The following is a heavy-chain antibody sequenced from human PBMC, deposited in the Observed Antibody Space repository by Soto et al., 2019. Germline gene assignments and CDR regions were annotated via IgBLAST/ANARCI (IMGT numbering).Heavy chain of an antibody. Sequence: ASVKVSCKASGYTFTGYYMHWVRQAPGQGLEWMGWINPNSGGTNYAQKFQGRVTMTRDTSISTAYMELGRLRSDDTAVYYCAREDVVMDIVVVPAATGWFDPWGQGTLVTVSS. CDR3: AREDVVMDIVVVPAATGWFDP. CDR1: GYTFTGYY. D-gene: IGHD2-2*03. V-gene: IGHV1-2*02. CDR2: INPNSGGT. J-gene: IGHJ5*02.